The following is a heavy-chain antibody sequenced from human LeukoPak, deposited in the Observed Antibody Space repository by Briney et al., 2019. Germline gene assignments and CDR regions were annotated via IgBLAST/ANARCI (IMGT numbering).Heavy chain of an antibody. D-gene: IGHD2-15*01. V-gene: IGHV3-23*01. CDR3: AKDFGYCSGGGCRGRGFEAYYYYGMDV. Sequence: PGGSLRLSCAASGFTFSSYAMSWVRQAPGKGLEWVSAISGSGGSTYYADSVKGRFTISRDNSKNTLYLQMNSLRAEDTAVYYCAKDFGYCSGGGCRGRGFEAYYYYGMDVWGQGTTVTVSS. J-gene: IGHJ6*02. CDR1: GFTFSSYA. CDR2: ISGSGGST.